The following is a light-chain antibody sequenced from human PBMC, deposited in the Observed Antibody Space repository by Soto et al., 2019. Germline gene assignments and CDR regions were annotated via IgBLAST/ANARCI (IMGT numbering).Light chain of an antibody. CDR2: AAS. CDR1: QTVSNRY. Sequence: ETVLTQSPGTLSLSPGERATLSCRASQTVSNRYVAWYQHKPGQAPRVLIYAASSRTTGIPDRFSGRGSGTEFTLTISRLEPEDFAVYYCRQYGNSPWAFGQGTKVEI. CDR3: RQYGNSPWA. V-gene: IGKV3-20*01. J-gene: IGKJ1*01.